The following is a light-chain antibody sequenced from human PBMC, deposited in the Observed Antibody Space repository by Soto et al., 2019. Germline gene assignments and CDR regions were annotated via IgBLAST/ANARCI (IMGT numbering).Light chain of an antibody. CDR3: QHYKIWPPLT. V-gene: IGKV3-15*01. CDR2: GAS. Sequence: EIVMTQSPATLSLSPGERATLSCRASQSISSNLAWYQQKPGQAPRLLIYGASTRAPDIPARFSGSGSGTEFTLTISSLQSADFAVYYCQHYKIWPPLTFGGGTKVEIK. CDR1: QSISSN. J-gene: IGKJ4*01.